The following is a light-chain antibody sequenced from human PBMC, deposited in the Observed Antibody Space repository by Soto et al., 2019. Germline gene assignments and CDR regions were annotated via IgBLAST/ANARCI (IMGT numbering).Light chain of an antibody. J-gene: IGKJ4*01. CDR2: GAS. Sequence: DIQMTQSPSSLSASVGDRVTITCRASQSISTFLNWYQQKPGKAPRLLIYGASTLESGVPSRFSGSGSRTVFPLTISRLQPEDFATYYCQQCFSIHPLTFGGGTKVEIK. V-gene: IGKV1-39*01. CDR3: QQCFSIHPLT. CDR1: QSISTF.